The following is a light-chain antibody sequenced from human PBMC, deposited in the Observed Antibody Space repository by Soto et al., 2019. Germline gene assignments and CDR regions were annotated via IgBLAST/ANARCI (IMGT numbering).Light chain of an antibody. Sequence: QSGLPQPRSVSGSPGQSVTISCTGTSSDVGGYVYVSWYQHHPGKAPKLMIYDVNERPSGVPDRFSGSKFDNTASLTISGLQAEDEADYYCCSYAGRFTYVFGTGTKVTVL. CDR1: SSDVGGYVY. CDR2: DVN. J-gene: IGLJ1*01. CDR3: CSYAGRFTYV. V-gene: IGLV2-11*01.